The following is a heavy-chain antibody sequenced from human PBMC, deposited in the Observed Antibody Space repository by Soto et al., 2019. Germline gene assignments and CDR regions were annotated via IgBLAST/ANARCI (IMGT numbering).Heavy chain of an antibody. CDR3: ARDVSYYGSGSYYKRYNWFDP. Sequence: QVQLVQSGAEVKKPGSSVKVSCKASGGTFSSYTISWVRQAPGQGLEWMGRIIPILGIANYAQKFQGRVTITADKSTSKAYMELSSLRSEDTAVYYCARDVSYYGSGSYYKRYNWFDPWGQGTLVTVSS. J-gene: IGHJ5*02. CDR2: IIPILGIA. D-gene: IGHD3-10*01. CDR1: GGTFSSYT. V-gene: IGHV1-69*08.